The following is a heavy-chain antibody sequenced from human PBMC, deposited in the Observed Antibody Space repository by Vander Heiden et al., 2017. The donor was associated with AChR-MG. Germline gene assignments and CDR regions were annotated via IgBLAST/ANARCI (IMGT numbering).Heavy chain of an antibody. V-gene: IGHV4-39*01. CDR3: ARQGYPIGIVGRGSSTIDY. Sequence: QLQLLESGPGLVKPSETLSTTCDVSGGSISSGRYYWAAVRRPPGKGLEWIGTISYSGTANYNPSLEGRVTMSIDTSQNQFSLNLKSVVAADTAVYYGARQGYPIGIVGRGSSTIDYWGQGTRVSVSS. D-gene: IGHD1-26*01. J-gene: IGHJ4*02. CDR2: ISYSGTA. CDR1: GGSISSGRYY.